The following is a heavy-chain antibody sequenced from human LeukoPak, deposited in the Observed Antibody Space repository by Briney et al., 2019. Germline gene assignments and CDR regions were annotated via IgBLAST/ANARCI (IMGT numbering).Heavy chain of an antibody. V-gene: IGHV4-39*01. CDR1: GGSISSSSYY. CDR3: ARLVGALAYYFDY. CDR2: IYYSGST. Sequence: SETLSLTCTVSGGSISSSSYYWGWIRQPPGKGLEWIGSIYYSGSTYYNPSLKSRVTISVDTSKNQFSLKLSSVTAADTAVYYCARLVGALAYYFDYWGQGTLVTVSS. J-gene: IGHJ4*02. D-gene: IGHD1-26*01.